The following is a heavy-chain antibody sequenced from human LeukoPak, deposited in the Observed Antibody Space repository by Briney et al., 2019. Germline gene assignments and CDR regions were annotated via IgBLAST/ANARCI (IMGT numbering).Heavy chain of an antibody. J-gene: IGHJ5*02. V-gene: IGHV4-34*01. CDR1: GGSFSGYY. Sequence: SETLSLTCAVYGGSFSGYYWSWIRQPPGKGLEWIGEINHSGSTNYNPSLKSRVTISVDTSKNQFSLKLSSVTAADTAVYYCARGGGRGYSSWGQGTLVTASS. CDR2: INHSGST. D-gene: IGHD5-18*01. CDR3: ARGGGRGYSS.